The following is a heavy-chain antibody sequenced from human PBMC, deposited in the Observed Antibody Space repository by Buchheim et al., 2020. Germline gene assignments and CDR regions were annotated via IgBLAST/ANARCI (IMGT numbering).Heavy chain of an antibody. CDR1: GFTFSSYG. Sequence: QVQLVESGGGVVQPGRSLRLSCAASGFTFSSYGMHWVRQAPGKGLEWVAVISYDGSNKYYADSVKGRFTISSDNSKTTLYLQMNSLRAEDTAVYYCARPKVVTAVKYYYYGMDVGGQGTT. D-gene: IGHD2-21*02. CDR2: ISYDGSNK. CDR3: ARPKVVTAVKYYYYGMDV. J-gene: IGHJ6*02. V-gene: IGHV3-30*03.